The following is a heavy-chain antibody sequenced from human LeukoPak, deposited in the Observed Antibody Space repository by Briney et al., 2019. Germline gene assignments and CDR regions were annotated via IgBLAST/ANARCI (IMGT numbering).Heavy chain of an antibody. CDR2: ISAYNGNT. J-gene: IGHJ4*02. V-gene: IGHV1-18*01. CDR1: GGTFSSYA. CDR3: ARDPTGGFGYFDY. Sequence: ASVKVSCKASGGTFSSYAISWVRQTPGQGLEYMGWISAYNGNTNYAQKLQGRVTMTTDTSTSTAYMELRSLRSDDTAVYYCARDPTGGFGYFDYWGQGTLVTVSS. D-gene: IGHD1-26*01.